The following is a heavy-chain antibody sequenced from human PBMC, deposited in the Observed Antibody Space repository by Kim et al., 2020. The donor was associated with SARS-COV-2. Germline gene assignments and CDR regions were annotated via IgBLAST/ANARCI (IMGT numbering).Heavy chain of an antibody. Sequence: SETLSLTCTVSGGSISSYYWSWIRQPPGKGLEWIGYIYYSGSTNYNPSLKSRVTISVDTSKNQFSLKLSSVTAADTAVYYCARLQLPYYYGMDVWGQGTT. D-gene: IGHD2-2*01. CDR2: IYYSGST. CDR1: GGSISSYY. CDR3: ARLQLPYYYGMDV. V-gene: IGHV4-59*08. J-gene: IGHJ6*02.